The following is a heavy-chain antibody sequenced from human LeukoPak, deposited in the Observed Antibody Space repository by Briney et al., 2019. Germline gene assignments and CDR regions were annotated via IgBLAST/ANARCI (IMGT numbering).Heavy chain of an antibody. CDR2: IANDGNNK. CDR1: GFTFSKYD. CDR3: ARVPNSLGSRYYYYMDV. V-gene: IGHV3-30-3*01. D-gene: IGHD5-18*01. J-gene: IGHJ6*03. Sequence: PGRSLRLSCVASGFTFSKYDVHWVRQAPGKGLEWVAVIANDGNNKIYADSVKGRFTISRDNSKNTLYLQMNSLRAEDTAVYYCARVPNSLGSRYYYYMDVWGKGTTVTISS.